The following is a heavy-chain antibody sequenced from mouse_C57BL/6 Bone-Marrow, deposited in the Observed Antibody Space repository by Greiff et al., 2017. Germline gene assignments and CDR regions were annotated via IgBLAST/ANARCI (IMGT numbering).Heavy chain of an antibody. J-gene: IGHJ2*01. V-gene: IGHV1-53*01. CDR2: INPSNGGT. Sequence: QVQLQQPGTELVKPGASVKLSCKASGYTFTSYWMHWVKQRPGQGLEWIGNINPSNGGTNYNEKFKSKATMTVDKSSSTADMRLSRLTSEDSAVYCCARDGYYGSSPYYFDYGGRGTTLTVS. CDR1: GYTFTSYW. CDR3: ARDGYYGSSPYYFDY. D-gene: IGHD1-1*01.